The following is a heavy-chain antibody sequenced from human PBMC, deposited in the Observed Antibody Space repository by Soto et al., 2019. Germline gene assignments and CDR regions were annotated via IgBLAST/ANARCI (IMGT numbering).Heavy chain of an antibody. CDR1: GGSINSYY. CDR2: IYYSGST. Sequence: QVQLQESGPGLVKPSETLSLTCTVSGGSINSYYWSWIRQPPGKGLEWIGYIYYSGSTNYNPSLTSRVTISVDTSKNQFSLKLSSVTAADTAVYFCARGIFGSYLYGMDVWGQGTTVTVSS. CDR3: ARGIFGSYLYGMDV. J-gene: IGHJ6*02. V-gene: IGHV4-59*01. D-gene: IGHD3-3*02.